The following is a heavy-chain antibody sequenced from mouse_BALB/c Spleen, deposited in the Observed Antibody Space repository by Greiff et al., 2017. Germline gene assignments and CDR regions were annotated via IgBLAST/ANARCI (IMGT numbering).Heavy chain of an antibody. CDR1: GFTFSDYY. CDR3: ARNYGKPDY. V-gene: IGHV5-4*02. Sequence: EVKLMESGGGLVKPGGSLKLSCAASGFTFSDYYMYWVRQTPEKRLEWVATISDGGSYTYYPDSVKGRFTISRDNAKNNLYLQMSSLKSEDTAMYYCARNYGKPDYWGQGTSVTVSS. CDR2: ISDGGSYT. D-gene: IGHD2-1*01. J-gene: IGHJ4*01.